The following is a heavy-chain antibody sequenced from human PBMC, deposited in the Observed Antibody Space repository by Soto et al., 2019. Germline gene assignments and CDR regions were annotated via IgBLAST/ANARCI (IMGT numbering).Heavy chain of an antibody. CDR2: IYYTGST. J-gene: IGHJ6*02. CDR3: ARDIRFEELAGGYYHYGMDV. V-gene: IGHV4-59*01. CDR1: GGSISASY. D-gene: IGHD3-10*01. Sequence: SETLSLTCSVSGGSISASYWSWIRQPPGKGLEWIGYIYYTGSTSYNPSLKSRVTISRDTSKNQFSLDLTSVTAADTAVYYCARDIRFEELAGGYYHYGMDVWGQGTTVTVSS.